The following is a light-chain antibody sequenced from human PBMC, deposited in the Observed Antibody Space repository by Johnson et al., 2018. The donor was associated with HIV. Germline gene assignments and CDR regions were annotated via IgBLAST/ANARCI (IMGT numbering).Light chain of an antibody. Sequence: LTQPPSVSAAPGQKVTISCSGSNSNIGNNYVSWYQQVPGTAPKLLIYDNNKRPSGIPDRFSGSKSGTSATLGITGLQTGDEADYYCGTWDTSLSAYVFGTGTTVTVL. V-gene: IGLV1-51*01. CDR2: DNN. J-gene: IGLJ1*01. CDR1: NSNIGNNY. CDR3: GTWDTSLSAYV.